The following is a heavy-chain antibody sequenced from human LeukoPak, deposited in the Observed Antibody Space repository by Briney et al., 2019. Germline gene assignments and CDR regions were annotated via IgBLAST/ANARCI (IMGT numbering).Heavy chain of an antibody. J-gene: IGHJ2*01. V-gene: IGHV4-39*01. CDR2: IYYSGRT. CDR3: ARHFSPPGALYWYFDL. Sequence: PSETLSLTCTVSGASISSSSYYWGWIRQPPGKGLEWIGNIYYSGRTYYNPSLKSRVTISVDTSKNQFSLNLSSVTAADTAVYYCARHFSPPGALYWYFDLWGCGTLVTVSS. CDR1: GASISSSSYY. D-gene: IGHD7-27*01.